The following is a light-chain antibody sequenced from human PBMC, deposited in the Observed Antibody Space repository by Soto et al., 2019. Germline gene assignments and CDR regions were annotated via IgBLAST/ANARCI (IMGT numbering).Light chain of an antibody. CDR1: SSDVGNYKY. J-gene: IGLJ1*01. CDR3: FSYTSSGTHV. V-gene: IGLV2-14*01. CDR2: EVS. Sequence: QSALTQPASVSGSPGQSITISCTGTSSDVGNYKYVSWYQQHPGKAPKLMIYEVSNRPSGVSNRFSGSKSGNTASLTISGXQAEDETDYYCFSYTSSGTHVFGTGTKVTVL.